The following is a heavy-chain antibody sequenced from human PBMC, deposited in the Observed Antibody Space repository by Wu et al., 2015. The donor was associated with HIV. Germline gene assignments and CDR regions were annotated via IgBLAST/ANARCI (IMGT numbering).Heavy chain of an antibody. D-gene: IGHD1-1*01. CDR1: GGTFSSYA. CDR3: ARVWNDGNDAFDI. J-gene: IGHJ3*02. Sequence: LVAVWGVRWKKPRVRRSKVRPRKASGGTFSSYAISWVRQAPGQGLEWMGGIIPIFGTANYAQKLQGRVTMTTDTSTSTAYMELRSLRSDDTAVYYCARVWNDGNDAFDIWGQGTMVTVSS. CDR2: IIPIFGTA. V-gene: IGHV1-69*05.